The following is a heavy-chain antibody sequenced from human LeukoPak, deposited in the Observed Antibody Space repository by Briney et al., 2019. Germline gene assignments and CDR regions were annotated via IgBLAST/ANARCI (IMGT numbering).Heavy chain of an antibody. Sequence: SETLSLTCPVSGGSISSSTFYWGWLRQPPGKGLEWIGSFDYSGSTYNNPSLKSRVTVSVDTSKNQYSLKLSSVTAADTAVYYCARHPDAFDIWGQGTMVIVSS. CDR2: FDYSGST. V-gene: IGHV4-39*01. J-gene: IGHJ3*02. CDR1: GGSISSSTFY. CDR3: ARHPDAFDI.